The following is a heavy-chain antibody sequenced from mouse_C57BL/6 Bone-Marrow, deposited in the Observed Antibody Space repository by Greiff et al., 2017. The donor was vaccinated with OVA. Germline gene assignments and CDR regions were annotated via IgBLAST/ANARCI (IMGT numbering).Heavy chain of an antibody. CDR2: IHPNSGST. Sequence: QVQLQQPGAELVKPGASVKLSCKASGYTFTSYWMHWVKQRPGQGLEWIGMIHPNSGSTNYNEKFKSKATLTVDKSSSTAYMQLGSLTSEDSAVYYCARVYDGYYPWFAYWGQGTLVTVSA. CDR1: GYTFTSYW. D-gene: IGHD2-3*01. J-gene: IGHJ3*01. CDR3: ARVYDGYYPWFAY. V-gene: IGHV1-64*01.